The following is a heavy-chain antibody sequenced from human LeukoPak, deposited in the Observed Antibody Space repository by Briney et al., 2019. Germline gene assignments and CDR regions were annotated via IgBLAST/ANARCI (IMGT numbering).Heavy chain of an antibody. J-gene: IGHJ3*02. CDR3: AREGAYSGSYWRAFDI. CDR2: IYYSGST. D-gene: IGHD1-26*01. V-gene: IGHV4-30-4*01. CDR1: GASISSGDYY. Sequence: SETLSLTCTVSGASISSGDYYWSWIRQPPGKGLEWIGYIYYSGSTYYNPSFKSRVTISVDTSKNQFSLKLSSVTAADTAVYYCAREGAYSGSYWRAFDIWGQGTMVTVSS.